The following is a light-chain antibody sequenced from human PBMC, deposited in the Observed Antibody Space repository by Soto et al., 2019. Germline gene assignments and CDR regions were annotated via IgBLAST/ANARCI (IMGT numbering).Light chain of an antibody. CDR2: DTS. CDR1: QSVSGF. Sequence: EVVLTQSPATLSLSPGESATLSCSADQSVSGFLCWYQQKLGRAPRLLIHDTSNRATGVPARFSGSGSGTEFTLTISSLQSEDFAVYYCQQYNNWPRTFGQGTNVDIK. J-gene: IGKJ1*01. V-gene: IGKV3-11*01. CDR3: QQYNNWPRT.